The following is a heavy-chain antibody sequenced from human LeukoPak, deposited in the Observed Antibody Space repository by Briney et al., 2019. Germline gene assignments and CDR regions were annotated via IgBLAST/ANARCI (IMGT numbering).Heavy chain of an antibody. J-gene: IGHJ6*03. V-gene: IGHV1-2*02. CDR3: ARDIVVVPAARYYYYMDV. CDR2: INPNSGGT. CDR1: GYTFTGYY. Sequence: ASVKVSCKASGYTFTGYYMHWVRQAPGQGLEWMGRINPNSGGTNYAQKFQGRVTMTRDTSIGTAYMELSRLRSDDTAVYYCARDIVVVPAARYYYYMDVWGKGTTVTVSS. D-gene: IGHD2-2*01.